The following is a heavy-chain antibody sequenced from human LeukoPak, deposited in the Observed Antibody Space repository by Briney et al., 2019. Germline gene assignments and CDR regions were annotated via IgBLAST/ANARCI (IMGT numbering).Heavy chain of an antibody. CDR1: GYTFTSYD. V-gene: IGHV1-8*01. Sequence: ASVKVSCKASGYTFTSYDINWVRQATGQGLEWMGWMNPNSGNTGYAQKLQGRVTMTRNTSISTAYMELSSLRSEDTAVYYCARPNRMGNDAFDIWGQGTMVTVSS. CDR3: ARPNRMGNDAFDI. CDR2: MNPNSGNT. J-gene: IGHJ3*02. D-gene: IGHD3-16*01.